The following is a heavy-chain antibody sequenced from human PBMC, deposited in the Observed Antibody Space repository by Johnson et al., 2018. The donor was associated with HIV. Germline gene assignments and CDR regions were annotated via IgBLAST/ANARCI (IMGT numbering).Heavy chain of an antibody. V-gene: IGHV3-11*04. J-gene: IGHJ3*02. CDR3: ARAPERMGAFDI. CDR2: ISSSGSTI. Sequence: QVQLVESGGGLVQPGGSLRLSCAASGFTFSDYYMSWLRQAPGKGLEWVSYISSSGSTIYYAASVKGRFTISRDNAKNSLYLQMNSLRAEETAVYYCARAPERMGAFDIWGQGTVVTVSS. D-gene: IGHD1-1*01. CDR1: GFTFSDYY.